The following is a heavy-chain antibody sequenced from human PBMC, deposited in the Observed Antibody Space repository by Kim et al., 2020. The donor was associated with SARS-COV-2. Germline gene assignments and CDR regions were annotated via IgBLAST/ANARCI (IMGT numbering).Heavy chain of an antibody. Sequence: GGSLRLSCEASGFSFSDYYMYWIRQSPRKGLEWLSYISGSGSVKEYADFVKGRFTISRDNAKRMLYLDMTGLSADDTALYYCVRADSASYRCDPWGQGTLVTVSS. D-gene: IGHD2-2*01. J-gene: IGHJ5*02. CDR3: VRADSASYRCDP. CDR2: ISGSGSVK. V-gene: IGHV3-11*01. CDR1: GFSFSDYY.